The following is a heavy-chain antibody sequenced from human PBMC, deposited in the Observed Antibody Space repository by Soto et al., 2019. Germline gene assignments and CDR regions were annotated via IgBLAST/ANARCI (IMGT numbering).Heavy chain of an antibody. D-gene: IGHD5-18*01. CDR1: GGSISSGGYY. Sequence: SETLSLTCTVSGGSISSGGYYWSWIRQHPGKGLEWIGYIYYSGSTYYNPSLKSRVTISVDTSKNQFSLKLSSVTAADTAVYYCARGYGWTFDYWGQGTLVTVSS. V-gene: IGHV4-31*03. CDR2: IYYSGST. CDR3: ARGYGWTFDY. J-gene: IGHJ4*02.